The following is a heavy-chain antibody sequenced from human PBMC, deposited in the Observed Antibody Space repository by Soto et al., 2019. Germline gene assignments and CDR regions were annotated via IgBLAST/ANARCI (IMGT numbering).Heavy chain of an antibody. CDR1: GGSISNYY. D-gene: IGHD3-16*01. V-gene: IGHV4-59*01. CDR2: MYYNGNI. J-gene: IGHJ5*02. Sequence: SETLSLTCNVPGGSISNYYWTWIRQSPEKGLEWIGYMYYNGNINYNPSLKSRVTISIDTSKNQFSLTLKSVSAADTAVYYCASGGNWFGPWGQGVLVTVSS. CDR3: ASGGNWFGP.